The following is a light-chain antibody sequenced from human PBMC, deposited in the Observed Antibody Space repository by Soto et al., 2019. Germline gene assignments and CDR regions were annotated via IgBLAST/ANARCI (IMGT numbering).Light chain of an antibody. CDR3: QHYGNSPT. V-gene: IGKV3-20*01. Sequence: EIVLTQSPGTLSLSPGDGATLSCRASQSVSSGYLAWYQQKPGRAPRLLIYGASRRATGIPDRFSGSGSGTDFTLSISRLEPEDFAVYWCQHYGNSPTFGQGTKVQIK. CDR1: QSVSSGY. J-gene: IGKJ1*01. CDR2: GAS.